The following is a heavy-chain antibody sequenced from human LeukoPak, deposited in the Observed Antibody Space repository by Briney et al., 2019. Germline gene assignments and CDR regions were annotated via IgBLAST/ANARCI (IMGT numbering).Heavy chain of an antibody. V-gene: IGHV1-18*01. D-gene: IGHD1-26*01. J-gene: IGHJ4*02. CDR1: GYTFTSYG. CDR2: ISAYNGNT. Sequence: ASVKVSCKASGYTFTSYGISWVRQAPGQGLEWMGWISAYNGNTNYAQKLQGRVTMTTDTSTSTAYMELRSLGSDDTAVYYCAKLEGSGSYLDYWGQGTLVTVSS. CDR3: AKLEGSGSYLDY.